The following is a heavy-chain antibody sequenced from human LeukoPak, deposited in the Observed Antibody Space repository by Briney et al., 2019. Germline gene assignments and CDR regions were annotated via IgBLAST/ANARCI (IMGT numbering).Heavy chain of an antibody. J-gene: IGHJ4*02. Sequence: TSETLSLTCAVYGGSFSSYYWGWIRQPPGKGLEWIGSIYYSGSTYYNPSLKSRVTISVDTSKNQVSLKLRSVTAADTAVYYCARCADYGSGSPFDYWGQGTLVTVSS. CDR3: ARCADYGSGSPFDY. CDR1: GGSFSSYY. CDR2: IYYSGST. V-gene: IGHV4-39*07. D-gene: IGHD3-10*01.